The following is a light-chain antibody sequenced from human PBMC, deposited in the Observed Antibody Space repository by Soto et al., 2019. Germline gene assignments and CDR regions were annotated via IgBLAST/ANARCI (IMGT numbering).Light chain of an antibody. CDR2: SAS. CDR1: QDIRNF. CDR3: QKYSSVPV. J-gene: IGKJ3*01. Sequence: DIQMTQSPTSLSASVGDRVTITCRASQDIRNFVAWYQQKPGKAPKLLIYSASTLQSGVPTRFSGSGSGTDFTFTINSLQPENFATYSYQKYSSVPVFGPGTKVEIK. V-gene: IGKV1-27*01.